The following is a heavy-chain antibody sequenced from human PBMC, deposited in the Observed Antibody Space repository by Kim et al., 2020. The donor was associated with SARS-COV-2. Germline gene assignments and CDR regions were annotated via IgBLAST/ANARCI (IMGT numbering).Heavy chain of an antibody. V-gene: IGHV4-38-2*02. CDR3: VSRSREEDAFDI. D-gene: IGHD2-2*01. CDR2: INHSGSR. Sequence: SETLSLTCTGSGYSGSSDYSWGWFRQPPGRGLEFSGSINHSGSRSSNPSLKSRVTISVNTSKKQFSLRLSSVTAADTAVYYGVSRSREEDAFDIWGQGTMVTVSS. CDR1: GYSGSSDYS. J-gene: IGHJ3*02.